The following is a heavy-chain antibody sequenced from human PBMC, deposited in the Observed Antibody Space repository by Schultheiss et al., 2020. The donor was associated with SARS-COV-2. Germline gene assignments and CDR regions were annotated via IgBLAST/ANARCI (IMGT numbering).Heavy chain of an antibody. D-gene: IGHD3-3*01. CDR3: ARGGEYYDFWSGYYLSSPFDY. Sequence: SETLSLTCTVSGGSISSYYWSWIRQPPGKGLEWIGYIYYSGSTNYNPSLKSLVTISVDTSKNQFSLKLSSVTAADTAVYYCARGGEYYDFWSGYYLSSPFDYWGQGTLVTVSS. CDR2: IYYSGST. CDR1: GGSISSYY. V-gene: IGHV4-59*01. J-gene: IGHJ4*02.